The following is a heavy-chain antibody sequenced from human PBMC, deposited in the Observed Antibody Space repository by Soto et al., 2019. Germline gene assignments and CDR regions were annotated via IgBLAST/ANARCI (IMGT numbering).Heavy chain of an antibody. Sequence: PEETLSLTCTVSGGSISSCYWSWIRQPPGKGLEWIGYIYYSGSTNYNPSLKSRVTISVDTSKNQFSLKLSSVTAADTAVYYCARRHNWNYGLFWFDPWGQGTLVTVSS. V-gene: IGHV4-59*08. CDR2: IYYSGST. D-gene: IGHD1-7*01. CDR1: GGSISSCY. J-gene: IGHJ5*02. CDR3: ARRHNWNYGLFWFDP.